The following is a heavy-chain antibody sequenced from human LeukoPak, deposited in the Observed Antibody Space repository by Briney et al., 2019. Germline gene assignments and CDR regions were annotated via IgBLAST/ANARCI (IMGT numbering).Heavy chain of an antibody. D-gene: IGHD6-13*01. CDR2: FLYSGGT. V-gene: IGHV4-39*07. J-gene: IGHJ4*02. Sequence: PSETLSLTCTVSGDSISSSNYYWIWIRQPPGKGLEWIGTFLYSGGTYYNPSLKSRVTISVDTSKNQFSLKVNSVTAADTAVYYCARDFTSLPGIAAAGFDYWGQGTLVTVSS. CDR3: ARDFTSLPGIAAAGFDY. CDR1: GDSISSSNYY.